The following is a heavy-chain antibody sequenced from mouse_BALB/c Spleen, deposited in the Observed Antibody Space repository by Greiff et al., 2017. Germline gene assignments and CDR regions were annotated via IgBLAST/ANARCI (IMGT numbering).Heavy chain of an antibody. CDR1: GFTFSSYG. CDR3: ARPSSKDYYAMDY. D-gene: IGHD1-3*01. CDR2: ISSGGSYT. V-gene: IGHV5-6*01. Sequence: EVMLVESGGDLVKPGGSLKLSCAASGFTFSSYGMSWVRQTPDKRLEWVATISSGGSYTYYPDSVKGRFTISRDNAKNTLYLQMSSLKSEDTAMYYCARPSSKDYYAMDYWGQGTSVTVSS. J-gene: IGHJ4*01.